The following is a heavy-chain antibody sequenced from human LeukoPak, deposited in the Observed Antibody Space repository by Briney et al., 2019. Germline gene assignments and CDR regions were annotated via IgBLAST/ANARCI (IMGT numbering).Heavy chain of an antibody. V-gene: IGHV1-3*01. CDR1: GYIFTTYA. J-gene: IGHJ1*01. CDR3: LATVSAGSYRYFQD. Sequence: GASVKVSCKASGYIFTTYAMHWVRQAPGQSLEWMGWINAGNGNTKYSQKFQGRVTITSDTSANIAYMELRSLRSEDTAVYYCLATVSAGSYRYFQDRGQGTLVTASS. D-gene: IGHD3-9*01. CDR2: INAGNGNT.